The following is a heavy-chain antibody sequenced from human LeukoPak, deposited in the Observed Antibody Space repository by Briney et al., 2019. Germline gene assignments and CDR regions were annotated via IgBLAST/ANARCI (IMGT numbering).Heavy chain of an antibody. V-gene: IGHV1-2*02. CDR1: GYTFTGYY. CDR2: INPNSGGT. D-gene: IGHD3-22*01. Sequence: GASVKVSCKASGYTFTGYYMHWVRQAPGQGLEWMGWINPNSGGTNYAQKFQGRVTMTRDTSISTAYMELSRLRPDDTAVYYCARSTKPYDSSGYYLDYWGQGTLVTVSS. CDR3: ARSTKPYDSSGYYLDY. J-gene: IGHJ4*02.